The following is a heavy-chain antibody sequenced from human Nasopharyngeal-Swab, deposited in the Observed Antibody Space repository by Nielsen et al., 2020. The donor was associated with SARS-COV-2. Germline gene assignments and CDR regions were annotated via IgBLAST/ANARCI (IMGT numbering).Heavy chain of an antibody. Sequence: GESLKISCAASGFTFSSYSMNWVRQAPGKGLNWVSAISGAGSSTYYADSVKGRFTIPRDNSKNTLYLQMNSLRAEDTALYYCVKGGYLHDYINCGDWFDPWGLGTLVTVSS. D-gene: IGHD4-11*01. J-gene: IGHJ5*02. CDR1: GFTFSSYS. CDR2: ISGAGSST. V-gene: IGHV3-23*01. CDR3: VKGGYLHDYINCGDWFDP.